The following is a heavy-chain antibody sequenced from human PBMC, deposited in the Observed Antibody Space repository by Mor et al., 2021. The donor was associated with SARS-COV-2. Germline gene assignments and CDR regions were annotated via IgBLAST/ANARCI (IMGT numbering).Heavy chain of an antibody. J-gene: IGHJ4*02. CDR2: IYYSGTT. V-gene: IGHV4-31*02. CDR3: ASADSGYDPFDY. Sequence: HPGKGLEWIGYIYYSGTTYYNPSLKSRVTISVDTSKNQFSLKLSSVTAADTAVYYCASADSGYDPFDYWGQGTLVTVSS. D-gene: IGHD5-12*01.